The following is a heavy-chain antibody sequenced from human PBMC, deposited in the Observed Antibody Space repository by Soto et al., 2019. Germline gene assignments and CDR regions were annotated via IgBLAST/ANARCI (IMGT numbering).Heavy chain of an antibody. Sequence: EVQLVESGGGLVQPGGSLRLSCAASGFSVSSFYLTWVRQAPGKGLEWVSVISSDGSTNYADSVKGRFTISRDNSKNKLNLKISSLRAEDTAVYYCAMDRLGGAYDFWHGGQGTLVTVSS. J-gene: IGHJ4*02. V-gene: IGHV3-66*01. CDR3: AMDRLGGAYDFWH. D-gene: IGHD3-3*01. CDR2: ISSDGST. CDR1: GFSVSSFY.